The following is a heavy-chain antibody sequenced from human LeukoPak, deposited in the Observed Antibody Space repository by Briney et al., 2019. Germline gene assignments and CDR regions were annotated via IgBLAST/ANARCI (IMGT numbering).Heavy chain of an antibody. D-gene: IGHD5-12*01. CDR2: ISGSGGST. CDR3: ARDPLDISRWANAFDI. Sequence: GGSLRLSCAASGFTFSSYAMSWVRQAPGKGLEWVSAISGSGGSTYYADSVKGRFTISRDNSKNTLYLQMDGLRAEDTAVYYCARDPLDISRWANAFDIWGQGTTVIVSS. V-gene: IGHV3-23*01. CDR1: GFTFSSYA. J-gene: IGHJ3*02.